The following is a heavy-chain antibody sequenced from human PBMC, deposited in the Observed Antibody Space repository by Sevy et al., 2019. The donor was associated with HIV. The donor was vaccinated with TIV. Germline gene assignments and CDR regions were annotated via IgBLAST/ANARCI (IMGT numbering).Heavy chain of an antibody. D-gene: IGHD1-26*01. CDR2: ISTYNGDT. V-gene: IGHV1-18*01. J-gene: IGHJ1*01. CDR3: ARAPSGSQGPGQYFHH. CDR1: GYTFTSYG. Sequence: ASVKVSCKTFGYTFTSYGISWVRQAPGQGLEWMGWISTYNGDTNSAQKLQGRVTMTTDTSTSTAYMELRSLRSDDTAEYYCARAPSGSQGPGQYFHHWGQGTLVTVSS.